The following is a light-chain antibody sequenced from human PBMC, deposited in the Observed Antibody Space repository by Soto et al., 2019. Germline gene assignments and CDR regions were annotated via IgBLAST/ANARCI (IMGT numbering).Light chain of an antibody. Sequence: AIRMTQSPSSLSASIGDSVTITCRASQGISTYLAWYQQKPGKAPELLIYAASTLQSGVPSRFSGSGSGTDFTLTISCLQSEDFATYYCQQYYNYPRAFGQGTKVAIK. CDR3: QQYYNYPRA. V-gene: IGKV1-8*01. CDR2: AAS. J-gene: IGKJ1*01. CDR1: QGISTY.